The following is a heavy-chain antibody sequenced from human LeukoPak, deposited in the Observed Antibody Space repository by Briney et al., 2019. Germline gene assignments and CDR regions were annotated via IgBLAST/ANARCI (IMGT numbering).Heavy chain of an antibody. CDR2: INHSGST. Sequence: SETLSLTCAVYGESFSGYYWSWIRQPPGKGLEWIGEINHSGSTNYNPSLKSRVTISVDTSKNQFSLKLSSVTAADTAVYYCARGPQYVYYGMDVWGQGTTVTVSS. CDR1: GESFSGYY. D-gene: IGHD3-16*01. V-gene: IGHV4-34*01. J-gene: IGHJ6*02. CDR3: ARGPQYVYYGMDV.